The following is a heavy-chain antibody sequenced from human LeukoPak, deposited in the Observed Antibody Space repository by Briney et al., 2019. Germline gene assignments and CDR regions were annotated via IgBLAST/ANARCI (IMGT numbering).Heavy chain of an antibody. V-gene: IGHV4-61*09. CDR3: ARHPLVDTAMVEYYYYHYMDV. CDR1: GGSISSGSYY. D-gene: IGHD5-18*01. J-gene: IGHJ6*03. CDR2: INHSGST. Sequence: SQTLSLTCTVSGGSISSGSYYWSWIRQPAGKGLEWIGEINHSGSTNYNPSLKSRVTISVDTSKNQFSLKLSSVTAADTAVYYCARHPLVDTAMVEYYYYHYMDVWGKGTTVTVSS.